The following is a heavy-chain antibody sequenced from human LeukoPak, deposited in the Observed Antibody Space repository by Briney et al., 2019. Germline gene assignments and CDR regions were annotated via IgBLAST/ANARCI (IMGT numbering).Heavy chain of an antibody. V-gene: IGHV3-74*01. CDR2: INSDGSST. Sequence: GGSLRLSCAASGFTFSSYWMHWVRQAPGKGLVWVSRINSDGSSTSYADSVKGRFTISRDNAKNTLYLQMNSLRAEDTAVYYCARDRHYSPYYYYYMDVWGKGTTVTVSS. J-gene: IGHJ6*03. D-gene: IGHD3-10*01. CDR1: GFTFSSYW. CDR3: ARDRHYSPYYYYYMDV.